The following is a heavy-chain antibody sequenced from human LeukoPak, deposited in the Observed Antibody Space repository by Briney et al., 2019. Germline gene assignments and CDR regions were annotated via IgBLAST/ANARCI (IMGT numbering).Heavy chain of an antibody. CDR3: AKIAYGDLRRYYYYMDV. V-gene: IGHV3-23*01. CDR2: ISGSGGST. J-gene: IGHJ6*03. CDR1: GFTFSSYA. D-gene: IGHD4-17*01. Sequence: GGSLRLSCAASGFTFSSYAMSWVRQAPGKGLEWVSAISGSGGSTYYADSVKGRFTISRDNSKNTLYLQMNSLRAEDTAVYYCAKIAYGDLRRYYYYMDVWGKGTTVTVSS.